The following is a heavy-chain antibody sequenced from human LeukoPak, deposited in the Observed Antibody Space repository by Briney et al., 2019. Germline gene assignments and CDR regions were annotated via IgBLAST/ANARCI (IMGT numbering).Heavy chain of an antibody. J-gene: IGHJ5*02. V-gene: IGHV4-39*07. CDR3: AREPYYSSSRQYNWFDP. D-gene: IGHD6-13*01. Sequence: SETLSLTCTVSGGSISSSSYYWGWIRQPPGKGLEWIGSIYYSGSTYSNPSLKSRVTISVDTSKNQFSLKLSSVTAADTAVYYCAREPYYSSSRQYNWFDPWGQGTLVTVSS. CDR1: GGSISSSSYY. CDR2: IYYSGST.